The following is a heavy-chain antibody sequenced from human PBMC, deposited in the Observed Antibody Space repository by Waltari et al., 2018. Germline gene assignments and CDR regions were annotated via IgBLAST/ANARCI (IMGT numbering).Heavy chain of an antibody. CDR3: VRGRIGTTQSGDWFDP. CDR2: ISTSSSYI. Sequence: VQLVESGGGLVKPGGSLRLSCEGSGLSFNSYSLHWVRQAPGKGLDWISSISTSSSYIFYVDSVKGRFTISRDNAKNSLYLQMNSLRAEDTAMYDCVRGRIGTTQSGDWFDPWGQGTLVTVSS. D-gene: IGHD1-7*01. V-gene: IGHV3-21*02. J-gene: IGHJ5*02. CDR1: GLSFNSYS.